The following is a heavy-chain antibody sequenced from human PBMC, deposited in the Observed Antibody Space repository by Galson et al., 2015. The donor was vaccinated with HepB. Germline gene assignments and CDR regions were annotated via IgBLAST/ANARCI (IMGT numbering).Heavy chain of an antibody. CDR1: GGTFSSYA. CDR2: IIPIFGTA. V-gene: IGHV1-69*13. D-gene: IGHD2-2*01. CDR3: ARAPRYCSSTSCLLYYYYYGMDV. Sequence: SVKVSCKASGGTFSSYAISWVRQAPGQGLEWMGGIIPIFGTANYAQKFQGRVTITADESTSTAYMELSSLRSEDTAVYYCARAPRYCSSTSCLLYYYYYGMDVWGQGTTVTVSS. J-gene: IGHJ6*02.